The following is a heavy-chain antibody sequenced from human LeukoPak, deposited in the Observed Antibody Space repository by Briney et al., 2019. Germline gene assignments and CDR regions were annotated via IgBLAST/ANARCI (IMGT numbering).Heavy chain of an antibody. J-gene: IGHJ4*01. Sequence: GGSLRLSCAASGFTFSTYAMSWVRQAPGKGLEWVSAISASGGSTYYADSVKGRFTISRDNSKDTLYLQMNSLRAEDTAVYYCAKRFITRTTRYFDCWGHGTLVTVSS. V-gene: IGHV3-23*01. CDR3: AKRFITRTTRYFDC. CDR1: GFTFSTYA. CDR2: ISASGGST. D-gene: IGHD1-7*01.